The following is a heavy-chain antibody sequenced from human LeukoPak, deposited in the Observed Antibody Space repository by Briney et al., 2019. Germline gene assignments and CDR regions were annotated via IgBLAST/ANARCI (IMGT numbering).Heavy chain of an antibody. CDR2: ISGSGGST. D-gene: IGHD6-13*01. CDR3: AKAGATKAAANYNWFDP. V-gene: IGHV3-23*01. CDR1: GFTFSSYG. Sequence: GGSLRLSCAASGFTFSSYGMSWVRQAPGKGLEWVSAISGSGGSTYYADSVKGRFTISRDNSKNTLYLQMNSLRAEDTAVYYCAKAGATKAAANYNWFDPWGQGTLVTVSS. J-gene: IGHJ5*02.